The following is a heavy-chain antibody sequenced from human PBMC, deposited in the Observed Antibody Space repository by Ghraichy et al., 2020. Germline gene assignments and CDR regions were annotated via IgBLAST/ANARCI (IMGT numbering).Heavy chain of an antibody. V-gene: IGHV3-74*01. D-gene: IGHD5-18*01. Sequence: LSLTCAASGFTLSNYWMHWVRQAPGKGLVWVSRINSDGSMTNYADSVKGRFTISRDNAKNTVYLQMDSLRADDTAVYYCARVGVETSMVLDYWGQGTLVTVSS. CDR3: ARVGVETSMVLDY. J-gene: IGHJ4*02. CDR2: INSDGSMT. CDR1: GFTLSNYW.